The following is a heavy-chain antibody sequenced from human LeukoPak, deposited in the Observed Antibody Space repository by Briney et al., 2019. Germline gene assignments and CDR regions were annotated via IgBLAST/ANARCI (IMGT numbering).Heavy chain of an antibody. Sequence: PGGSLRLSCAASGFTFSSYGMHWVRQAPGKGLEWVAVISYDGSNKYYADSVKGRFTISRDNSKNTLYLQMNSLRAEDTAVYYCAKADYGDYPYYYGMDVWGKGTAVTVSS. D-gene: IGHD4-17*01. J-gene: IGHJ6*04. V-gene: IGHV3-30*18. CDR3: AKADYGDYPYYYGMDV. CDR2: ISYDGSNK. CDR1: GFTFSSYG.